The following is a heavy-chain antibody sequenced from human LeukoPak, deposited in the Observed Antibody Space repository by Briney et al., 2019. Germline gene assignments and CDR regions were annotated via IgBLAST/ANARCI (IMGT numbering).Heavy chain of an antibody. D-gene: IGHD1-7*01. V-gene: IGHV1-2*02. CDR1: GYTFTGYY. CDR3: ARGYRWNSGGFDY. CDR2: INPNSGGT. J-gene: IGHJ4*02. Sequence: ASVKVSCKASGYTFTGYYMHWARQAPGQGLEWMGWINPNSGGTNYAQKFQGRVTMTRDTSISTAYMELSRLRSDDTAVYYCARGYRWNSGGFDYWGQGTLVTVSS.